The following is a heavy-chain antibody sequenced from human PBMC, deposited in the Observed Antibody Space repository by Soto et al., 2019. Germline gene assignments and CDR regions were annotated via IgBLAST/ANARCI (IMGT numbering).Heavy chain of an antibody. Sequence: QVQLVESGGGVVQPGRSLRLSCAASGFTFSSYGMHWVRQAPGKGLEWVAVIWYDGNKIYYGDSVKGRFTISRDNSKNTLYLQMNSLRAEDTAAYYCARDSDYYYYGMDVWGQGTTVTVSS. J-gene: IGHJ6*02. CDR1: GFTFSSYG. CDR2: IWYDGNKI. V-gene: IGHV3-33*01. CDR3: ARDSDYYYYGMDV.